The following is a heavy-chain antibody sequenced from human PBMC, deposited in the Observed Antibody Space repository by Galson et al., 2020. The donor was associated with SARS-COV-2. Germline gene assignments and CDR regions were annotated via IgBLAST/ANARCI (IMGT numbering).Heavy chain of an antibody. CDR3: AILAVARHGGLDV. Sequence: GESLKMSCAASGFTFSSFGMHWVRQAPGKGLQWVAMTSYDGNKKYYADSVKGRFTISRDNSKNTLYLQMNSLGTEDTGIYYCAILAVARHGGLDVWGQGTPVTVSS. J-gene: IGHJ6*02. CDR1: GFTFSSFG. V-gene: IGHV3-30*03. CDR2: TSYDGNKK. D-gene: IGHD6-19*01.